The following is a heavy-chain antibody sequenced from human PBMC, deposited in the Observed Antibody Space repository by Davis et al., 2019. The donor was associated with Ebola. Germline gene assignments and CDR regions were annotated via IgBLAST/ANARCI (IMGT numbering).Heavy chain of an antibody. CDR1: GYTFINYD. D-gene: IGHD3-3*01. CDR2: IRTYSGNT. CDR3: ARIFSPLRFLDSVLHFDY. V-gene: IGHV1-18*01. J-gene: IGHJ4*02. Sequence: ASVTVSCKASGYTFINYDISWVRQAPGQGLEWMGWIRTYSGNTQYAQNFQGRVTMTTDTSTSTAYMELRSLRSDDTAVYYCARIFSPLRFLDSVLHFDYWGQGTLVTVSS.